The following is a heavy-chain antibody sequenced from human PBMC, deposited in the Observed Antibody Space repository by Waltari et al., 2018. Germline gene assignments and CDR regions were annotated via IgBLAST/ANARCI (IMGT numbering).Heavy chain of an antibody. CDR2: ISGSGGST. V-gene: IGHV3-23*01. J-gene: IGHJ4*02. CDR3: AKEGIVATITGRPQRVFDY. CDR1: GFTFSSYA. Sequence: EVQLLESGGGLVQPGGSLRLSCAASGFTFSSYAMSWVRQAPGKGLEWVSAISGSGGSTNYAASVKGRFPISRYNSKNALYLQMNSLRAEDTAVYYCAKEGIVATITGRPQRVFDYWGQGTLVTVSS. D-gene: IGHD5-12*01.